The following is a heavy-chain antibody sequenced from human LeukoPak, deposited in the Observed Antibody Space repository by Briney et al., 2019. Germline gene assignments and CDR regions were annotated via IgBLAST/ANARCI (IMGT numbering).Heavy chain of an antibody. V-gene: IGHV1-18*01. CDR3: ARDLGGSGSYYNYYYYGMDV. CDR2: ISAYNGNT. Sequence: ASVKVSCKASGYTFTSYGISWVRQAPGEGLEWMGWISAYNGNTNYAQKLQGRVTMTTETSTSTAYMELRSLRSDDTAVYYCARDLGGSGSYYNYYYYGMDVWGQGTTVTVSS. D-gene: IGHD3-10*01. CDR1: GYTFTSYG. J-gene: IGHJ6*02.